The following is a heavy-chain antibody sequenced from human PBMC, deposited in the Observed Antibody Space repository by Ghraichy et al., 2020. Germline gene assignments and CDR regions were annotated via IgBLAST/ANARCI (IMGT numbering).Heavy chain of an antibody. J-gene: IGHJ4*02. CDR2: IASRSSNI. V-gene: IGHV3-48*02. CDR3: ARGRHDVLTGYYPASFDN. Sequence: LSLTCAASGFNFSNYDMNWVRQGPGKGLEWVSYIASRSSNIYYADSVRGRFTISRDNAKNSLYLQMNSLSDEDTSTYFCARGRHDVLTGYYPASFDNWGQGTLVTVSS. CDR1: GFNFSNYD. D-gene: IGHD3-9*01.